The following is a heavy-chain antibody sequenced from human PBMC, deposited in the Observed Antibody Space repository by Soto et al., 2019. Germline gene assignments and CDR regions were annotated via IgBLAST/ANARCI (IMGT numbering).Heavy chain of an antibody. CDR2: IIPIFGTA. V-gene: IGHV1-69*05. J-gene: IGHJ5*02. Sequence: SVKGSCKASGGTFSSYAISWVRQAPGQGLEWMGGIIPIFGTANYAQKLQGRVTMTTDTSTSTAYMELRSLRSDDTAVYYCARGRDYGDSHDWFDPWGQGTLVT. CDR1: GGTFSSYA. CDR3: ARGRDYGDSHDWFDP. D-gene: IGHD4-17*01.